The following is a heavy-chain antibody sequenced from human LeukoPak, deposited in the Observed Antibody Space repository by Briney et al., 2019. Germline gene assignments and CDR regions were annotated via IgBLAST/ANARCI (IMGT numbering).Heavy chain of an antibody. D-gene: IGHD1-1*01. Sequence: PSETLSLTCTVSGGSIRSYYWSWIRQPAGKGLEWIGRIYTSGSTNYNPSLKSRVTMSVDTSKNQFSLKLSSVTAADTAVYYCARDKLEDYYYYYYMDVWGKGTTVTISS. J-gene: IGHJ6*03. V-gene: IGHV4-4*07. CDR1: GGSIRSYY. CDR3: ARDKLEDYYYYYYMDV. CDR2: IYTSGST.